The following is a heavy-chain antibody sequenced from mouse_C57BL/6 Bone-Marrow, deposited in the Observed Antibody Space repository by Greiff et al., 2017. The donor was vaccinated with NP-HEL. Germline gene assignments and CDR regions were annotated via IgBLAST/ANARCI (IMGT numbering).Heavy chain of an antibody. CDR1: GFTFSSYA. J-gene: IGHJ3*01. V-gene: IGHV5-4*01. CDR3: ARGPPFAY. CDR2: ISDGGSYT. Sequence: EVQLVESGGGLVKPGGSLKLSCAASGFTFSSYAMSWVRQTPEKRLEWVATISDGGSYTYYPDNVKGRFTISRDNAKNNLYLQMSHLKSEDTAMYYCARGPPFAYWGQGTLVTVSA.